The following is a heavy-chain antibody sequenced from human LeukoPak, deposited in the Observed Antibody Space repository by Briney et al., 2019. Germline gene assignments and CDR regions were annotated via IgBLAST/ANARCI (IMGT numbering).Heavy chain of an antibody. J-gene: IGHJ4*02. CDR1: GYTFTSYG. CDR3: AKADYYDSSGYDY. Sequence: ASVKVSCKASGYTFTSYGISWVRQAPGQGLEWMGWINPNSGGTNYAQKFQGRVTMTRDTSISTAYMELSRLRSDDTAVYYCAKADYYDSSGYDYWGQGTLVTVSS. V-gene: IGHV1-2*02. CDR2: INPNSGGT. D-gene: IGHD3-22*01.